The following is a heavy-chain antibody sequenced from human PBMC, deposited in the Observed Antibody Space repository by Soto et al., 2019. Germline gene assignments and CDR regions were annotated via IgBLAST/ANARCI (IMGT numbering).Heavy chain of an antibody. Sequence: GGSLRLSCAASGFTFSSYAMSWVRQAPGKGLEWVSAISGSGGSTYYADSVKGRFTISRDNSKNTLYLQMNSLRAEDTAVYYCAKSGHFKLGPGYSSSWYCLDYWGQGTLVTVSS. CDR1: GFTFSSYA. V-gene: IGHV3-23*01. D-gene: IGHD6-13*01. CDR2: ISGSGGST. CDR3: AKSGHFKLGPGYSSSWYCLDY. J-gene: IGHJ4*02.